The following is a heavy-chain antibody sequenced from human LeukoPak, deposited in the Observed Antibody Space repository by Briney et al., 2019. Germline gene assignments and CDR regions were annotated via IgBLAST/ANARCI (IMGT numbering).Heavy chain of an antibody. CDR2: ISVYNGNT. CDR3: PRMSGCYIRDC. CDR1: GYTFTSYG. J-gene: IGHJ4*02. Sequence: ASVKVSCKASGYTFTSYGISWVRQAPGQGLEWMGWISVYNGNTNYAQKLQGRVTITTNTSTSTTYMELRSLRSDETAVYYCPRMSGCYIRDCWGQGTMVTVSS. D-gene: IGHD1-26*01. V-gene: IGHV1-18*01.